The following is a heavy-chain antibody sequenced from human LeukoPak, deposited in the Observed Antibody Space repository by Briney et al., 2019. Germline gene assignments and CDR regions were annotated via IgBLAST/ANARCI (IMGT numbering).Heavy chain of an antibody. CDR2: IYYSGST. J-gene: IGHJ5*02. CDR3: SPWELLRGWWFDP. CDR1: GGSISSSSYY. Sequence: SETLSLTCTVSGGSISSSSYYWGWIRQPPGKGLEWIGSIYYSGSTYYNPSLKSRVTISVDTSKNQFSLKLSSVTAADTAVYYCSPWELLRGWWFDPWGQGTLVTVSS. D-gene: IGHD1-26*01. V-gene: IGHV4-39*07.